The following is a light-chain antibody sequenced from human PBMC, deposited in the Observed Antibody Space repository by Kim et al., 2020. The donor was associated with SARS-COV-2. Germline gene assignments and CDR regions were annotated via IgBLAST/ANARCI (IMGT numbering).Light chain of an antibody. J-gene: IGLJ3*02. CDR3: ETWGTGIQL. CDR2: VDSDGSH. CDR1: SGHSTYA. V-gene: IGLV4-69*01. Sequence: QLVLTQSPSASASLGASVKLTCTLSSGHSTYAIAWHQQQPEKGPRYLMKVDSDGSHSKGDGIPDRFSGSSSGAERYLTIFNLQSEDEGDYYCETWGTGIQLFGGGTKLTVL.